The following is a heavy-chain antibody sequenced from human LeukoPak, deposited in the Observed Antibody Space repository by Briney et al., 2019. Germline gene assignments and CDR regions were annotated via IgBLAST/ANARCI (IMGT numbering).Heavy chain of an antibody. CDR3: GRRGFSSGWSSWFDP. V-gene: IGHV5-51*01. CDR2: IYPGDSDT. Sequence: GESLKISCKGSGYSFTNYWIGWVRQMPGKGLEWMGIIYPGDSDTRYSPSFEGQVTISADKSISTAYLQWSSLKASDTAMYYCGRRGFSSGWSSWFDPLGQGTLVTVSS. J-gene: IGHJ5*02. CDR1: GYSFTNYW. D-gene: IGHD6-19*01.